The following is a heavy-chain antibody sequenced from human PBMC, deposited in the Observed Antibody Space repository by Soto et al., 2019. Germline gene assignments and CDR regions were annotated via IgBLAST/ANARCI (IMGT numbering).Heavy chain of an antibody. V-gene: IGHV4-59*01. CDR1: GGSISSYY. Sequence: QVQLQESGPGLVKPSETLSLTCTVSGGSISSYYWSWIRQPPGKGLEWIGYIYYSGSTNYNPSLKSRVTISVDTSKNQFSTKLSSVTAADTAVYYCARDIEYSSSYYYYYYGMDVWGQGTTVTVSS. D-gene: IGHD6-6*01. J-gene: IGHJ6*02. CDR3: ARDIEYSSSYYYYYYGMDV. CDR2: IYYSGST.